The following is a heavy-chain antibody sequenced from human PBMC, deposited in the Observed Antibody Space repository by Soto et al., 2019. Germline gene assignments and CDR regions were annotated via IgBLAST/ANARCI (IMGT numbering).Heavy chain of an antibody. CDR1: WDPIRTYT. CDR2: IIPRSATS. Sequence: GAPVKAASKASWDPIRTYTITLIRQAPEQGLEWVGRIIPRSATSNYAQKFQGRVTITADESTNTAYMELSSLRSEDTAVYYCAREGLVLVPTTVNSDYYYYAMDVWGQGTTVTVSS. V-gene: IGHV1-69*13. CDR3: AREGLVLVPTTVNSDYYYYAMDV. D-gene: IGHD2-2*01. J-gene: IGHJ6*02.